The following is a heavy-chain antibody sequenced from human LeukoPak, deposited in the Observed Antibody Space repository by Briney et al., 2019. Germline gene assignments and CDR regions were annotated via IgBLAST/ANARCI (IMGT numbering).Heavy chain of an antibody. CDR2: VFYTGTT. Sequence: KTSETLSLTCTVSGVSIISSNYYWGWFRQPPGKGLQWIASVFYTGTTRHNPSLKSRVTISVDTSKNGFSLSLSSVTAEDTAMYYCARRLGSSADGILKYYFDYWGQGTLVTVSS. V-gene: IGHV4-39*01. CDR1: GVSIISSNYY. J-gene: IGHJ4*02. D-gene: IGHD6-13*01. CDR3: ARRLGSSADGILKYYFDY.